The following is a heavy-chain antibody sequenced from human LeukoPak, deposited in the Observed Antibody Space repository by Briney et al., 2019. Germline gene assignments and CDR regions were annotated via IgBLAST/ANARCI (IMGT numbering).Heavy chain of an antibody. CDR2: INPAGGST. CDR1: GYTFTNYY. D-gene: IGHD3-16*01. Sequence: GASVKVSCKASGYTFTNYYIHWVRQAPGQGLEWMGIINPAGGSTGYAQKFQGRVTMTRDTSTSTVYMELSSLRSEDTAVYYCAKDGARWYWGQGTLVTVSS. CDR3: AKDGARWY. J-gene: IGHJ4*02. V-gene: IGHV1-46*01.